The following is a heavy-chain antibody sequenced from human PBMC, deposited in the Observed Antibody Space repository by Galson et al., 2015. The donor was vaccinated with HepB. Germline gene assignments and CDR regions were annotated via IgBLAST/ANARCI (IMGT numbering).Heavy chain of an antibody. CDR2: ISTNGANI. V-gene: IGHV3-48*04. CDR1: GFTFSRHT. CDR3: ATVLFGSGAYWTFEM. Sequence: SLRLSCAASGFTFSRHTMSWVRQTPGQGLQWLSYISTNGANIHYADSVKGRFTVARDNAKNTMFLQMNSLRAEDTAVYYCATVLFGSGAYWTFEMWGQETLVTASS. D-gene: IGHD2-15*01. J-gene: IGHJ3*02.